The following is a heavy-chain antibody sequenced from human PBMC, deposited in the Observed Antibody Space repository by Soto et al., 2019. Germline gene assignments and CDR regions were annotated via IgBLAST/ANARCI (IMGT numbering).Heavy chain of an antibody. V-gene: IGHV3-23*01. CDR2: ISGSGGST. Sequence: LRLSCAASGFTFSSYAMSWVRQAPGKGLEWVSAISGSGGSTYYADSVKGRFTISRDNSKNTLYLQMNSLRAEDTAVYYCAKDHPIPKAVAGTFGYWGQGTLVTVSS. J-gene: IGHJ4*02. CDR1: GFTFSSYA. D-gene: IGHD6-19*01. CDR3: AKDHPIPKAVAGTFGY.